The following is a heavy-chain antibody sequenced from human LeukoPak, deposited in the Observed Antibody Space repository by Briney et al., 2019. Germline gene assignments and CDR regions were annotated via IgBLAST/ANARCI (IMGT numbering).Heavy chain of an antibody. CDR1: GFTFSSYA. CDR3: AKDFYHSSGYYTRIFDY. Sequence: GGSLRPSCAASGFTFSSYAMSWVRQAPGKGLELVSAISGSGGSTYYADSVKGRFTISRDNSKNTLYLQMNSLRAEDTAVYYCAKDFYHSSGYYTRIFDYWGQGTLVTVSS. J-gene: IGHJ4*02. CDR2: ISGSGGST. V-gene: IGHV3-23*01. D-gene: IGHD3-22*01.